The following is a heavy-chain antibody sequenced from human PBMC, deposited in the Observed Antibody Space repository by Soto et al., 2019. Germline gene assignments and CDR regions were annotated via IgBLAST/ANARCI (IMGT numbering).Heavy chain of an antibody. D-gene: IGHD6-6*01. V-gene: IGHV3-30-3*01. J-gene: IGHJ6*02. CDR3: ARALIAARPHYYYGMDV. Sequence: QVQLVESGGGVVQPGRSLRLSCAASGFTFSSYAMHWVRQAPGKGLEWVAVISYDGSNKYYADSVKGRFTISRDNSKNTLYLQMNSLRAEDTAVYYCARALIAARPHYYYGMDVWGQGTTVTVSS. CDR1: GFTFSSYA. CDR2: ISYDGSNK.